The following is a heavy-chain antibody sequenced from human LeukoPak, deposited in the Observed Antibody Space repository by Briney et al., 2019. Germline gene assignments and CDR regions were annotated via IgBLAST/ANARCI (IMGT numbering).Heavy chain of an antibody. Sequence: GETLRLSCVASGFTFRHYDMSWVRQAPGKGLEWVSSINTSGGSTYYADSLQGRFTISRDNAKNSLYLQMNSLRAEDTAVYYCASHYDFWSGYPNYWGQGTLVTVSS. D-gene: IGHD3-3*01. V-gene: IGHV3-23*01. CDR2: INTSGGST. CDR3: ASHYDFWSGYPNY. CDR1: GFTFRHYD. J-gene: IGHJ4*02.